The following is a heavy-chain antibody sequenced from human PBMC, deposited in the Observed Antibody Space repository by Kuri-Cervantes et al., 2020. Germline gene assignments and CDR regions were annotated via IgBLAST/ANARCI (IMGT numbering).Heavy chain of an antibody. CDR3: ARVGYDILAGSDNWFDP. J-gene: IGHJ5*02. D-gene: IGHD3-9*01. CDR2: ISDSGGST. Sequence: GESLKISCAASGFTFSSYAMSWVRQAPGKGLEWVSGISDSGGSTYYADSVKGRFTISRDNSKNTLYLQMNSLRAEDTAVYYCARVGYDILAGSDNWFDPWGQGTLVTVSS. CDR1: GFTFSSYA. V-gene: IGHV3-23*01.